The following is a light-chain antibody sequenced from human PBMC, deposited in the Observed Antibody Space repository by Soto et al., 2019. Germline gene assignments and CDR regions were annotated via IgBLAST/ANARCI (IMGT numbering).Light chain of an antibody. CDR2: ATS. J-gene: IGKJ4*01. CDR1: QDISNS. Sequence: DIQMTQSPSSLSASVGDRVTITCRASQDISNSLAWYQQKPGKVPKVLIYATSILQSGVPARFSGSGSGTDFTLTISSLQLEDVATYYCQNYNSAPLTFGGGTKVEI. CDR3: QNYNSAPLT. V-gene: IGKV1-27*01.